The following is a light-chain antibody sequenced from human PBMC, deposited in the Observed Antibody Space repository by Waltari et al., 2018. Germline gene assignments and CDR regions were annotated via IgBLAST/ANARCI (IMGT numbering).Light chain of an antibody. J-gene: IGKJ1*01. Sequence: ETVLTQSPATLSLSPGERATLSCRASQTVYTYLAWYQHKPGQAPSLLFYDASNRASGVPARFSGSGSGTDFTLTISSLEPEDFAVYYCLQRVSRPTWTFGQGTKVEL. V-gene: IGKV3-11*01. CDR2: DAS. CDR1: QTVYTY. CDR3: LQRVSRPTWT.